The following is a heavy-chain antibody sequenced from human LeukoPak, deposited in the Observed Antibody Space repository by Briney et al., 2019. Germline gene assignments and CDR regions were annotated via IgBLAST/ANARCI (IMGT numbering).Heavy chain of an antibody. D-gene: IGHD4-17*01. J-gene: IGHJ3*02. Sequence: SETLSLICTVSGGSISSGSYYWSWIRQPAGKGLEWNGRIYTSGSTNYNPSLKSRVTISVDTSKNQFSLKLSSVTAADTAVYYCARSSTVTAFDIWGQGTMVTVSS. CDR3: ARSSTVTAFDI. CDR2: IYTSGST. V-gene: IGHV4-61*02. CDR1: GGSISSGSYY.